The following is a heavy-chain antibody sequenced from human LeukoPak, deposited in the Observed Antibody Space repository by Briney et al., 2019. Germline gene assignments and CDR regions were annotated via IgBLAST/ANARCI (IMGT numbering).Heavy chain of an antibody. J-gene: IGHJ4*02. CDR3: ARGIVVVPAALYYFDY. V-gene: IGHV3-23*01. CDR2: ISGSGGST. CDR1: GFTFSSTW. Sequence: GGSLRLSCAASGFTFSSTWMTWVRQAPGKGLEWVSAISGSGGSTYYADSVKGRFTISRDNSKNTLYLQMNSLRAEDTAVYYCARGIVVVPAALYYFDYWGQGTLVTVSS. D-gene: IGHD2-2*01.